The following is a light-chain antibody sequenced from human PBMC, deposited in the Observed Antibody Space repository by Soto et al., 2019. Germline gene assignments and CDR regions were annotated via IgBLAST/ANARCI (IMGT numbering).Light chain of an antibody. CDR1: SSDVGGFVH. CDR2: DVS. V-gene: IGLV2-14*03. Sequence: QSALTHPASVSGSPGQSITIPCTGASSDVGGFVHVSWYQQHPGKVPRLLIYDVSSRPSGVSDRFSGSTSGNTASLTISGRRAEDAADYFCNSFTPTNTHVFGTGTKLAVL. J-gene: IGLJ1*01. CDR3: NSFTPTNTHV.